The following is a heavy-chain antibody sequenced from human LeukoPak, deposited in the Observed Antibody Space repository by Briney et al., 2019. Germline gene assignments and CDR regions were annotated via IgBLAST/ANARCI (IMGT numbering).Heavy chain of an antibody. CDR3: AGGQMATINAFDI. CDR1: GDTLSSYA. CDR2: IIPIFATA. J-gene: IGHJ3*02. Sequence: ASVKVSCKASGDTLSSYAISWVRQAPGEGLEWMGGIIPIFATANYAQKFQGRVTITADESTSTAYMELSSLRSEDTAVYYCAGGQMATINAFDIWGQGTMVTVSS. D-gene: IGHD5-24*01. V-gene: IGHV1-69*13.